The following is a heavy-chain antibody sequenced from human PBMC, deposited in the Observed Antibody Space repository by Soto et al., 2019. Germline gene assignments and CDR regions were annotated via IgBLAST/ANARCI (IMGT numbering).Heavy chain of an antibody. Sequence: ASVKVSCKASGYTFTSYDINWVRQATGQGLEWMGWMNPNSGNTGYAQKFQGRVTMTRNTSISTAYMELSSLRSEDTAVYYCARGRYCSGGSCRLYYYYGMDVWGQGTTVTVSS. CDR1: GYTFTSYD. D-gene: IGHD2-15*01. CDR3: ARGRYCSGGSCRLYYYYGMDV. V-gene: IGHV1-8*01. CDR2: MNPNSGNT. J-gene: IGHJ6*02.